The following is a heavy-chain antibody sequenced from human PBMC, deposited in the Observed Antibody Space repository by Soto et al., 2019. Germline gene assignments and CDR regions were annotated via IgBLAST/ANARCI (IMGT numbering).Heavy chain of an antibody. V-gene: IGHV4-34*01. CDR3: ARESHDILTGPPWVWYFDL. Sequence: QVQLQQWGAGPLRPLETLSLTCGVSGGSFSGYYWAWIRQSPGKGLEWIGEINDRGSINYNPSLKSRVSISVDTSKNHYSLNLRSVTAADTAVYHCARESHDILTGPPWVWYFDLWGRGTLVTVSS. D-gene: IGHD3-9*01. CDR1: GGSFSGYY. J-gene: IGHJ2*01. CDR2: INDRGSI.